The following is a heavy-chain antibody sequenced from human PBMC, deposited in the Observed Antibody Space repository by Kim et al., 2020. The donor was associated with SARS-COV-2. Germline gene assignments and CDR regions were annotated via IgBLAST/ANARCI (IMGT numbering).Heavy chain of an antibody. CDR1: GFTFSSYA. CDR3: AKTLPYTGSYNYFDY. J-gene: IGHJ4*02. V-gene: IGHV3-23*01. Sequence: GGSLRLSCAASGFTFSSYAMSWVRQAPGKGLEWVSAISGSGGSTYYPDSVKGRFTISRDNSKNTLYLQMNILRAEDTAAYYCAKTLPYTGSYNYFDYWGQGTLVTVSS. D-gene: IGHD1-26*01. CDR2: ISGSGGST.